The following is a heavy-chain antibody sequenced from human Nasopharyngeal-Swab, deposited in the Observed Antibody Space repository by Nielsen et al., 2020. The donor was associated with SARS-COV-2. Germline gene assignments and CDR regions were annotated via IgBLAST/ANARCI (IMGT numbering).Heavy chain of an antibody. J-gene: IGHJ1*01. D-gene: IGHD1-1*01. V-gene: IGHV3-7*03. CDR1: GLTFSGYW. CDR3: ATSHASNSGPSFPS. CDR2: IKEDGSEK. Sequence: GESLKISCAASGLTFSGYWMSWVRQAPGKGLEWVANIKEDGSEKYYVDSVKGRFTISRDNAKNSLSLKMRSLRVADPAVSYCATSHASNSGPSFPSCGQFPLLPFSS.